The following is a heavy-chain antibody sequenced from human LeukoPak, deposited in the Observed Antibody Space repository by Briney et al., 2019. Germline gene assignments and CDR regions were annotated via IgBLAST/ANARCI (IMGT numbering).Heavy chain of an antibody. CDR1: GFTFSSYA. CDR2: ISGSGGST. CDR3: AKGPNYYDSSGSY. D-gene: IGHD3-22*01. J-gene: IGHJ4*02. Sequence: HPGGSLRLSCAASGFTFSSYAMSWVRQAPGKGLEWVSAISGSGGSTYYADSVKGRFTISRDNSKNTLYLQMNSLRAEDTAVYYCAKGPNYYDSSGSYWGQGTLVTVSS. V-gene: IGHV3-23*01.